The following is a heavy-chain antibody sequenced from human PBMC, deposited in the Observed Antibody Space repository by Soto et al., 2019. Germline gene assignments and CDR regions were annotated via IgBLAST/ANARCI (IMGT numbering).Heavy chain of an antibody. CDR1: GFTFSSYA. Sequence: GGSLRLSCAASGFTFSSYAMSWVRQAPGKGLEWVSAISGSGGSTYYADSVKGRFTSSRDNSKNTLYLQMNSLRAEDTAVYYCAKAHEWPQGRFDYWGQGTLVTVSS. J-gene: IGHJ4*02. CDR3: AKAHEWPQGRFDY. V-gene: IGHV3-23*01. CDR2: ISGSGGST. D-gene: IGHD3-10*01.